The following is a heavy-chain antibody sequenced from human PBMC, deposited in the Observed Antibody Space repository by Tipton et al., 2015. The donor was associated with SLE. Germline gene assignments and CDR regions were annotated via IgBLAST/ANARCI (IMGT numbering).Heavy chain of an antibody. CDR3: ARRATTSCYGY. D-gene: IGHD2-2*01. Sequence: GSLRLSCAASGFDFSSYSMHWVRQTPGKGLEYVSAISNNGGNPYYANSVKGRFTISRDGSKNMLYLQMGSLRDEDMGVYYCARRATTSCYGYRSRGSLVTVSS. CDR1: GFDFSSYS. CDR2: ISNNGGNP. J-gene: IGHJ4*02. V-gene: IGHV3-64*01.